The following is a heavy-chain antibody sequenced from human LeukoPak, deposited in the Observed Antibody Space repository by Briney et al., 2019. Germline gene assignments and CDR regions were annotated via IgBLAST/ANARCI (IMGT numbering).Heavy chain of an antibody. CDR2: INHSGST. D-gene: IGHD3-16*02. CDR3: ARLSSGYVWGSYRSSFDY. Sequence: PSETLSLTCAVYGGSFSGYYWSWIRQPPGKGLEWIGEINHSGSTNYNPSLKSRVTISVDTSKNQFSLKLSSVTAADTAVYYCARLSSGYVWGSYRSSFDYWGQGTLVTVSS. V-gene: IGHV4-34*01. J-gene: IGHJ4*02. CDR1: GGSFSGYY.